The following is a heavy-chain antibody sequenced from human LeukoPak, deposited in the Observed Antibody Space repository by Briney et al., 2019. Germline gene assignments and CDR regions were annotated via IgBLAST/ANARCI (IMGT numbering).Heavy chain of an antibody. J-gene: IGHJ4*02. CDR1: GFTVSSNY. Sequence: GSLRLSCAASGFTVSSNYMSWVRQSPGKGLEWIGSIYYSGSTYYNPSLKSRVTISVDTSKNQFSLKLSSVTAADTAAYYCARRRYCSGGSCSYYFDYWGQGTLVTVSS. CDR3: ARRRYCSGGSCSYYFDY. D-gene: IGHD2-15*01. V-gene: IGHV4-39*01. CDR2: IYYSGST.